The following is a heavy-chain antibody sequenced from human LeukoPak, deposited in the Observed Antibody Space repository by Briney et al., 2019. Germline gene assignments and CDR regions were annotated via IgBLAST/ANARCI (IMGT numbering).Heavy chain of an antibody. J-gene: IGHJ4*02. CDR2: ISGSGGST. D-gene: IGHD2-2*01. CDR3: AKSLRGYCSSTTCYLFDY. CDR1: GFTFSSYA. Sequence: PGGSLRLSCAASGFTFSSYAMSWVRQAPGKGLEWVSAISGSGGSTYYADSVKGRFTISRDNSKNTLYLQMNSLRAEDTAVYYCAKSLRGYCSSTTCYLFDYWGQGTLVTVSS. V-gene: IGHV3-23*01.